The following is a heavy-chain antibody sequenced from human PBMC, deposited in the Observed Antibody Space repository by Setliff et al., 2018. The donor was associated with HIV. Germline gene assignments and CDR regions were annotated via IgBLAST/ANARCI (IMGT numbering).Heavy chain of an antibody. CDR3: ARGGALLWFGESRKSWFDP. CDR2: MNPNSGNT. D-gene: IGHD3-10*01. V-gene: IGHV1-8*02. Sequence: ASVKVSCKASGYTFTSYDINWVRQATGQGLEWMGWMNPNSGNTGYAQKFQGRVTMTRNTSISTAYMELSSLRSEDTAVYYCARGGALLWFGESRKSWFDPWGQGTLVTVSS. CDR1: GYTFTSYD. J-gene: IGHJ5*02.